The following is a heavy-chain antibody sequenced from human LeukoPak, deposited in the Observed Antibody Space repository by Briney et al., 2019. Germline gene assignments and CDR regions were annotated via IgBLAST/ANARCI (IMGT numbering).Heavy chain of an antibody. CDR1: GGSISSYY. V-gene: IGHV4-59*01. Sequence: SETLSLTCTVSGGSISSYYWSWIRQPPGKGLEWIGYIYYSGSTNYNPSLKSRVTISVGTSKNQFSLKLSSVTAADTAVYYCARDSERIAAAGTGFDPWGQGTLVTVSS. J-gene: IGHJ5*02. D-gene: IGHD6-13*01. CDR3: ARDSERIAAAGTGFDP. CDR2: IYYSGST.